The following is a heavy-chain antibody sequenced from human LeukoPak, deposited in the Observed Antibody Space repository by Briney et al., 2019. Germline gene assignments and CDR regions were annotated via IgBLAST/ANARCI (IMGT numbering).Heavy chain of an antibody. CDR3: ARDKEGIRHDV. CDR1: GFTFSSYS. Sequence: GGSLRLSCAASGFTFSSYSMNWVRQAPGKGLEWVSSISSSSSYIYYADSVKGRFTISRDNAKNSLYLQMNSLRAEDTAVYYCARDKEGIRHDVWGKGTTVTVSS. V-gene: IGHV3-21*01. J-gene: IGHJ6*04. CDR2: ISSSSSYI. D-gene: IGHD3-10*01.